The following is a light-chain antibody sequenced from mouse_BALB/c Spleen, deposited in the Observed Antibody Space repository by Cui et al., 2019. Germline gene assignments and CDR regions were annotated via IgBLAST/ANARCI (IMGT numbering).Light chain of an antibody. CDR2: RAN. CDR3: LQYDEFPYT. J-gene: IGKJ2*01. V-gene: IGKV14-111*01. CDR1: QDINSY. Sequence: DIKMTQSPSSMYASLGERVTITCKASQDINSYLSWFQQKPGKSPKTLIYRANRLVDGVPSSFSGSGSWQDYSLTISSLEYEDMGIYYCLQYDEFPYTFGGGTKLEIK.